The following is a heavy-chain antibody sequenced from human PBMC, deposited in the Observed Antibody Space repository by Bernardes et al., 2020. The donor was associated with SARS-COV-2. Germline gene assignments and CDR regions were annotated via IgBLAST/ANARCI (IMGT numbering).Heavy chain of an antibody. CDR1: GFAFSTYG. CDR2: TSRDGSDK. J-gene: IGHJ2*01. Sequence: GSLRLSCAASGFAFSTYGMHWVRQAPGKGLEWVAATSRDGSDKYYAVSVKGRFTISRDNSKNTLYLQMSSLRAEDTAVYSCAKNPVSGSWYFDLWGRGTLVTVSS. V-gene: IGHV3-30*18. CDR3: AKNPVSGSWYFDL. D-gene: IGHD6-19*01.